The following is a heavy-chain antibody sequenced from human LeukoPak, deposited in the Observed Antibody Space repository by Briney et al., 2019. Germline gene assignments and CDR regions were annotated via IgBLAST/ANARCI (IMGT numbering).Heavy chain of an antibody. D-gene: IGHD3-16*01. CDR1: GGSISSYY. CDR3: AGDERRGSYGHWFDP. V-gene: IGHV4-4*07. J-gene: IGHJ5*02. CDR2: IYTSGST. Sequence: SETLSPTCTVSGGSISSYYWSWIRQPAGKGLEWIGRIYTSGSTNYNPSLKSRLTMSVDTSKNQFSLQLSSVTAADTAVYYCAGDERRGSYGHWFDPWGQGTLVTVSS.